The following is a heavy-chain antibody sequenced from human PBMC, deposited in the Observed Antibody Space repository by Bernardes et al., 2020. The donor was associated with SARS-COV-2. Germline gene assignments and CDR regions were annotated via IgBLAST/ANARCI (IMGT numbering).Heavy chain of an antibody. D-gene: IGHD6-19*01. J-gene: IGHJ6*02. Sequence: ASVKVSCKASGYTFSSYGISWVRQAPGQGLEWMGWISAYNGNTNYAQKLQGRVTMTTDTSTSTAYMELRSLRSDDTAVYYCAREIPQWLVLNYYYNGMDVWGQGTTVTVSS. CDR1: GYTFSSYG. CDR2: ISAYNGNT. CDR3: AREIPQWLVLNYYYNGMDV. V-gene: IGHV1-18*01.